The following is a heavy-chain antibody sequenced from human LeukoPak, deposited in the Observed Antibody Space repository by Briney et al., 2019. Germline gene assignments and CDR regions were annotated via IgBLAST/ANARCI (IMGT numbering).Heavy chain of an antibody. D-gene: IGHD2-15*01. V-gene: IGHV4-34*01. Sequence: PSETLSLTCAVYGGSFSGYYWSWIRQPPGKGLEWIGEINHSGSTNYNPSLKSRVTISVDTSKNQFSLKLSSVTAADTAVYYCAREAGGYCSGGSCYKHWFDPWGQGTLVAVSS. CDR2: INHSGST. CDR3: AREAGGYCSGGSCYKHWFDP. CDR1: GGSFSGYY. J-gene: IGHJ5*02.